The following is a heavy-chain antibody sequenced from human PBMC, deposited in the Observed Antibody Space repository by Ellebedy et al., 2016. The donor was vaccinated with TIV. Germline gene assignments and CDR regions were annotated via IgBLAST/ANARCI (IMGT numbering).Heavy chain of an antibody. CDR3: LVTTRSRSFDY. V-gene: IGHV3-7*03. Sequence: GESLKISCAASGFTFSSYWMSWVRQAPGKGLEWVASIKQDGSDKSYVDSVKGRFTVSRDNAKNSLYLQMDSLRVEDTAVYYCLVTTRSRSFDYWGQGPLVTVSS. J-gene: IGHJ4*02. D-gene: IGHD4-17*01. CDR1: GFTFSSYW. CDR2: IKQDGSDK.